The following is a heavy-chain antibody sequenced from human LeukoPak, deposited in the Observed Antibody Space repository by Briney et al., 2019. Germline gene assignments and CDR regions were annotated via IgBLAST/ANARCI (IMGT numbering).Heavy chain of an antibody. CDR1: GYTFTSYG. D-gene: IGHD3-22*01. CDR3: ASKYYYDSSGYYPW. V-gene: IGHV1-18*01. CDR2: ISAYNGNT. J-gene: IGHJ4*02. Sequence: ALVKVSCKASGYTFTSYGISWVRQAPGQGLEWMGWISAYNGNTNYAQKLQGRVTMTTDTSTSTAYMELRSLRSDDTAVYYCASKYYYDSSGYYPWWGQGTLVTVSS.